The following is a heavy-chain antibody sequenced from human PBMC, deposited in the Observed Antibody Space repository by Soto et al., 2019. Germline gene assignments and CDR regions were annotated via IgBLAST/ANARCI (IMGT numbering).Heavy chain of an antibody. CDR2: IYSGGST. V-gene: IGHV3-53*01. J-gene: IGHJ5*02. CDR1: GFTVSSNY. D-gene: IGHD6-19*01. CDR3: ARDSSGWYNWFDP. Sequence: GSLRLSCAASGFTVSSNYMSWVRQAPGKGLEWVSVIYSGGSTYYADSVKGRFTISRDNSKNTLYLQMNSLRAEDTAVYYCARDSSGWYNWFDPWGQGTLVTVSS.